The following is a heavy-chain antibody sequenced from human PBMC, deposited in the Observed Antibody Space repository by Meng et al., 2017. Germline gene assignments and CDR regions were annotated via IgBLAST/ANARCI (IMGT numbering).Heavy chain of an antibody. V-gene: IGHV6-1*01. CDR1: GDSVSSNSAA. D-gene: IGHD2-15*01. J-gene: IGHJ4*02. CDR3: ARLAQDRYFDY. Sequence: QLQPSGRGLVTPSPNLSRTGAISGDSVSSNSAAWNWIRQPPSGGLGWLGRTYYRSKWYNDYAVSVKSRITINPDTSKNQFSLQLNSVTPEDTAVYYCARLAQDRYFDYWGQGTLVTVSS. CDR2: TYYRSKWYN.